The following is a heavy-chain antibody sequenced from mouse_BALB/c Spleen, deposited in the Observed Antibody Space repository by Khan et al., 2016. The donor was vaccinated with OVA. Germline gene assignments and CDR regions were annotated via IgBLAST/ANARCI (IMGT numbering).Heavy chain of an antibody. Sequence: EVQLQESGPGLVKPSQSLSLTCTVTGYSIPSGYGWNWIRQFPGNKLEWMGYISYSGSTNYNPSLKSRISITRATSKNQFFLQLNAGTTEDTATYYCARTARITYGGQGTTLTVSS. CDR1: GYSIPSGYG. D-gene: IGHD1-2*01. CDR3: ARTARITY. CDR2: ISYSGST. V-gene: IGHV3-2*02. J-gene: IGHJ2*01.